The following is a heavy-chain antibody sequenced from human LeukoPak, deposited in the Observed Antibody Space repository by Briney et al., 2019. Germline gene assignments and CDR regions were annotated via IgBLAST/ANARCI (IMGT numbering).Heavy chain of an antibody. CDR3: ARGMGITMIVVVRNWFDP. Sequence: EASVKVSCKASGYTFTSYDIHWVRQATGQGLEWMGWMNPNSGNTGYAQKFQGRVTMTRNTSISTAYMELSSLRSEDTAVYYCARGMGITMIVVVRNWFDPWGQGTLVTVSS. CDR2: MNPNSGNT. CDR1: GYTFTSYD. V-gene: IGHV1-8*01. J-gene: IGHJ5*02. D-gene: IGHD3-22*01.